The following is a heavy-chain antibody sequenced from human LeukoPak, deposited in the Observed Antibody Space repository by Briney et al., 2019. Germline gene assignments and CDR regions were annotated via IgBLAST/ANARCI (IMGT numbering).Heavy chain of an antibody. CDR1: GFPFNSFF. Sequence: PGGSLRLSCAASGFPFNSFFLNWVRLTPGRELEWVACISQDGSETFYMDFVRGRFIISRDNTKNSLYLQMDSLRAENTAVYFCVRDLGHSRHYFEYWGQGALVTVSS. D-gene: IGHD7-27*01. V-gene: IGHV3-7*01. CDR2: ISQDGSET. J-gene: IGHJ4*02. CDR3: VRDLGHSRHYFEY.